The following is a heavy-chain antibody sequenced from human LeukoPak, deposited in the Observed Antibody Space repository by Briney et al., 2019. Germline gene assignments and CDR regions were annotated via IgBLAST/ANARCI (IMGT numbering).Heavy chain of an antibody. V-gene: IGHV3-30*18. D-gene: IGHD6-13*01. CDR3: AKDRIAGIQDYYGMDV. CDR1: GVTFRSYG. Sequence: PGGSLRLSCAASGVTFRSYGMHWVRLAPGKGLEWVAVISYDGSNKYYADSVKGRFTISRDNSKNTLYLQMNSLRAEDTAVYYCAKDRIAGIQDYYGMDVWGQGTTVTVSS. J-gene: IGHJ6*02. CDR2: ISYDGSNK.